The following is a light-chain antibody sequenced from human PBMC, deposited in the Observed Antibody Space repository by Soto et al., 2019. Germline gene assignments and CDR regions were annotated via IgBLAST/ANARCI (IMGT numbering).Light chain of an antibody. J-gene: IGLJ1*01. V-gene: IGLV2-14*01. CDR2: DVS. Sequence: SVLTQPASVSGSPGQSITISCTGTSSDIGAYNYVSWYQQHPGKAPKLMIYDVSNRPSGLSNRFSGSKSGNTASLTISGLQAEDDADYYCSSYTSSAPYVFGTGTKVTVL. CDR1: SSDIGAYNY. CDR3: SSYTSSAPYV.